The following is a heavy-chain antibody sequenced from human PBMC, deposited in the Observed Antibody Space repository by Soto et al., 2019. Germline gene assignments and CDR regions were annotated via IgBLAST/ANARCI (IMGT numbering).Heavy chain of an antibody. CDR2: IIPIFGTA. V-gene: IGHV1-69*13. J-gene: IGHJ3*02. CDR1: GGTFSSYA. Sequence: SVKVSCKASGGTFSSYAISWVRQAPGQGLEWMGGIIPIFGTANYAQKFQGRVTITADESTSTAYMELSSLRSEDTAVYYCARETTDHDAFDIWGQGTMVTVSS. CDR3: ARETTDHDAFDI.